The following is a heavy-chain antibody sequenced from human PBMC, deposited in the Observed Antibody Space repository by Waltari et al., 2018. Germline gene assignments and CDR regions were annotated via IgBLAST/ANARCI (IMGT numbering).Heavy chain of an antibody. CDR1: GFTFTSSA. CDR3: ARGGYSSSSDHYYYYYMDV. Sequence: QMQLVQSGPEVKKPGTSVKVSCKASGFTFTSSAMQWVRQARGQRLEWIGWIVVGSGNTNYAQKFQERVTITRDMSTSTAYMELSSLRSEDTAVYYCARGGYSSSSDHYYYYYMDVWGKGTTVTISS. V-gene: IGHV1-58*02. CDR2: IVVGSGNT. D-gene: IGHD6-6*01. J-gene: IGHJ6*03.